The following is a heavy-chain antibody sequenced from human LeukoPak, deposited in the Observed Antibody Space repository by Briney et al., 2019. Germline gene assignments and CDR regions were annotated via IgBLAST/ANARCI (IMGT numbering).Heavy chain of an antibody. V-gene: IGHV4-34*01. CDR2: INHSGST. CDR3: ARLDAYSSSSNYYYYMDV. CDR1: GESFSGYY. J-gene: IGHJ6*03. Sequence: SETLSLTCAVYGESFSGYYWSWIRQPPGKGLEWIGEINHSGSTNYNPSLKSRVTISVDTSKSQFSLKLSSVTAADTAVYYCARLDAYSSSSNYYYYMDVWGKGTTATVSS. D-gene: IGHD6-6*01.